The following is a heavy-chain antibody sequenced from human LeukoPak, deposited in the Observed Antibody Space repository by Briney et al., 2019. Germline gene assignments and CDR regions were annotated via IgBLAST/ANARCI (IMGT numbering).Heavy chain of an antibody. CDR1: AGSFSGYH. J-gene: IGHJ3*02. CDR3: ATTAITDAFDI. CDR2: INHSGSA. D-gene: IGHD2-21*02. Sequence: SETLSLTCGVYAGSFSGYHWTWIRLRPGKGLEWIGDINHSGSAHYNPSLKGRVTISVDTSKNQFSLKLSSVTAADTAVYYCATTAITDAFDIWGQGTMVTVSS. V-gene: IGHV4-34*01.